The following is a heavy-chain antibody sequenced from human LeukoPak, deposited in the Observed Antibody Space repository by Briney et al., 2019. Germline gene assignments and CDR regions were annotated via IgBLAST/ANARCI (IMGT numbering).Heavy chain of an antibody. D-gene: IGHD3-22*01. J-gene: IGHJ5*02. CDR2: MYYSGST. Sequence: SETLSLTCTVSGGSISSGDYYWSWIRQPPGKGLEWIGYMYYSGSTYYNPSLKSRATISVDTSKNQFSLKLSSVTAADTAVYYCARPYYYDSRIDPWGQGTLVTVSS. CDR1: GGSISSGDYY. V-gene: IGHV4-30-4*01. CDR3: ARPYYYDSRIDP.